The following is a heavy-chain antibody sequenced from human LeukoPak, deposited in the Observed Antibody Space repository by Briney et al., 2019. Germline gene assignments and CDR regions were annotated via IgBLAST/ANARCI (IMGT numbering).Heavy chain of an antibody. J-gene: IGHJ4*02. CDR2: ISYDGSNK. V-gene: IGHV3-30*03. Sequence: GGSLRLSCAASGFTFSSYGMHWVRQAPGKGLEWVAVISYDGSNKYYADSVKGRFTISRDSSKNTLDLQMNSLRAEDTAVYYCARSVGATMRKNLYFDYWGQGTLVTVSS. D-gene: IGHD1-26*01. CDR1: GFTFSSYG. CDR3: ARSVGATMRKNLYFDY.